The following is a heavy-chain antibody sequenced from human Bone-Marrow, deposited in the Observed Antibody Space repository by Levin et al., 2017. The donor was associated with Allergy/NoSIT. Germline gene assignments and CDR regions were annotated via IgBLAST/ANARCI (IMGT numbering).Heavy chain of an antibody. V-gene: IGHV2-5*02. CDR3: VRYYFDTDGYYVFVY. Sequence: SGPTLVKPTQTLTLTCTFSGFSITTRGVGVAWIRQPPGQALEWLAHIHWADEKRQSTSLQSRLTITKDSSKNQVVLTMTNMDPEDTATYYCVRYYFDTDGYYVFVYWGQGTLVTVSS. D-gene: IGHD3-22*01. J-gene: IGHJ4*02. CDR1: GFSITTRGVG. CDR2: IHWADEK.